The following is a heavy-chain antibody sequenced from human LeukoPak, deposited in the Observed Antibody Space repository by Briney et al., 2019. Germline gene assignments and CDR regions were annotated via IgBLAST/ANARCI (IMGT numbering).Heavy chain of an antibody. J-gene: IGHJ4*02. CDR2: IWFDGSKD. Sequence: GGSLRLSCAASGFAFSTYVMHWVRQAPGKGLKWEAIIWFDGSKDYHADSVKGRFTISRDNSRNTLFLQMDSLRVEDTALYYCARDVTGSLDYWGQGTLVTVSS. V-gene: IGHV3-33*01. D-gene: IGHD2-8*02. CDR3: ARDVTGSLDY. CDR1: GFAFSTYV.